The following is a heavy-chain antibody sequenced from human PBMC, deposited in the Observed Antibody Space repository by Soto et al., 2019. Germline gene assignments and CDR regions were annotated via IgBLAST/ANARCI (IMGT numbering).Heavy chain of an antibody. CDR3: ARDADYGGSRGGMDV. D-gene: IGHD4-17*01. Sequence: QVRLEESGPGLVKPSETLSLICSVSGGSVNNANYFRNWLRHHPENGLEWIGYIYYSGRTRYNPSFKTRATLSIDTSKNQFSLRLNSGTVADTAVYFCARDADYGGSRGGMDVWGRGTTVTVSS. CDR2: IYYSGRT. J-gene: IGHJ6*02. CDR1: GGSVNNANYF. V-gene: IGHV4-31*03.